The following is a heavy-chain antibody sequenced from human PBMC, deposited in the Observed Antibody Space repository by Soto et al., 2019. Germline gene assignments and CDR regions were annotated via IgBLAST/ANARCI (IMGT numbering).Heavy chain of an antibody. CDR1: GGSIRSGGYD. CDR3: ARESIAARGGGLDY. J-gene: IGHJ4*02. D-gene: IGHD6-6*01. CDR2: IYYSGST. Sequence: SEALALTCPVSGGSIRSGGYDWSWIRQHPGKGLEWIGYIYYSGSTYYNPSLKSRVTISVDTSKNQFSLKLSSVTAADTAVYYCARESIAARGGGLDYWGQGTLVTVSS. V-gene: IGHV4-31*03.